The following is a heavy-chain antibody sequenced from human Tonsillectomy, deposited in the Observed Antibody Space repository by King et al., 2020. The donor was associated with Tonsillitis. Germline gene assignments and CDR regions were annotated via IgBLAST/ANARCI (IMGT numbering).Heavy chain of an antibody. V-gene: IGHV1-69*01. J-gene: IGHJ4*02. CDR2: IIPIFGTA. CDR1: GGTFSSYG. D-gene: IGHD6-13*01. CDR3: ARGSSSWYYVS. Sequence: QLVQSGAEVKKPGSSVKVSCKASGGTFSSYGISWVRQAPGQGLEWRGGIIPIFGTANYAQKFQGRVTITADESTSIAYMELSSLRSEDTAVYYCARGSSSWYYVSWGQGTLVTVSS.